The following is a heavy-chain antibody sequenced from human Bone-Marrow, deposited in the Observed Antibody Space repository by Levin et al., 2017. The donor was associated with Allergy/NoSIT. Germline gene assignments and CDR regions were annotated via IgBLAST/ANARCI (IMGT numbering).Heavy chain of an antibody. D-gene: IGHD3-10*01. V-gene: IGHV3-73*01. CDR1: GFTFSVSA. Sequence: GESLKISCAASGFTFSVSAIHWVRQASGQGLEWIGRIRSKTNTYATAYAASVRGRFTISRDDSKNMAYLQMSSLKTEDTAVYYCTRHEPGNFDDWGQGTLVTVSS. CDR2: IRSKTNTYAT. CDR3: TRHEPGNFDD. J-gene: IGHJ4*02.